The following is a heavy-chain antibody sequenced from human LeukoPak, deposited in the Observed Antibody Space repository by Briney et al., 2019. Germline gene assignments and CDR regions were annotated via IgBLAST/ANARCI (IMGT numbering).Heavy chain of an antibody. D-gene: IGHD3-22*01. J-gene: IGHJ4*02. CDR2: ISSSGSTI. Sequence: GGSLRLSCAASGFTFSSYEMNWVRQAPGKGLEWVSYISSSGSTIYYADSVKGRFTISRDNAKNSLYLQMNSLRADDTAVYYRAREALYDSSGYYYLGYWAQGTLVTVSS. CDR3: AREALYDSSGYYYLGY. V-gene: IGHV3-48*03. CDR1: GFTFSSYE.